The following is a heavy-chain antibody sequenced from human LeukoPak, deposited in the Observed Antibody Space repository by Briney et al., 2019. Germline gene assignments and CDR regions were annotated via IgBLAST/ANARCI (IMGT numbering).Heavy chain of an antibody. J-gene: IGHJ6*04. D-gene: IGHD3-10*01. CDR2: ISSSSSYI. CDR1: GFTFSSYS. Sequence: GGSLRLSCAASGFTFSSYSMNWVRQAPGKGLEWASSISSSSSYIYYADSVKGRFTISRDNAKNSLYLQMNSLRAEDTAVYYCARLSAIAGSYEMAVWGKGTTVTVSS. V-gene: IGHV3-21*01. CDR3: ARLSAIAGSYEMAV.